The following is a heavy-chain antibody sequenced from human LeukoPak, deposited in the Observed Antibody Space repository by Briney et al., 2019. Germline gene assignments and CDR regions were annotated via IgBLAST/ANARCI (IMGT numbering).Heavy chain of an antibody. V-gene: IGHV3-64*01. J-gene: IGHJ5*02. D-gene: IGHD6-13*01. Sequence: GGSLRLSCAASGFTFSSYAMSWVRQAPGKGLEYVSAISSNGGSTYYANSVKGRFTISRDNSKNTLYLQMGSLRAEDMAVYYCARVVAAAGTGWFDPWGQGTLVTVSS. CDR3: ARVVAAAGTGWFDP. CDR2: ISSNGGST. CDR1: GFTFSSYA.